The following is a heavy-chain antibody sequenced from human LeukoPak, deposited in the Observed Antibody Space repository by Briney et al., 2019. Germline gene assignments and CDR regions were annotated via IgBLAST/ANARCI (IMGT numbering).Heavy chain of an antibody. J-gene: IGHJ6*02. Sequence: ASVKVSCMASGHTFTDYYIQWVRQAPGQGLEWMGWINPSSGGIEYALKFQGRVSMTRDPSISTAYMELSRLRSDYTAVYYCARDHCTSSGCYEDFYYGLDVWGQGTTVTVSS. CDR1: GHTFTDYY. CDR3: ARDHCTSSGCYEDFYYGLDV. D-gene: IGHD2-2*01. CDR2: INPSSGGI. V-gene: IGHV1-2*02.